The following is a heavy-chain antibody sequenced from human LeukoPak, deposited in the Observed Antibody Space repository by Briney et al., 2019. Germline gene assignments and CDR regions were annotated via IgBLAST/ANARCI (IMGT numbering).Heavy chain of an antibody. CDR2: ISSSSSYI. D-gene: IGHD6-19*01. CDR3: ARALQGIAVAGTGVGP. V-gene: IGHV3-21*01. CDR1: GFTFSSYS. J-gene: IGHJ5*02. Sequence: PGGSLRLSCAASGFTFSSYSMNWVRQAPGKGLEWVSSISSSSSYIYYADSVKGRFTISRDNAKNSLYLQMNSLRAEDTAVYYCARALQGIAVAGTGVGPWGQGTLVTVSS.